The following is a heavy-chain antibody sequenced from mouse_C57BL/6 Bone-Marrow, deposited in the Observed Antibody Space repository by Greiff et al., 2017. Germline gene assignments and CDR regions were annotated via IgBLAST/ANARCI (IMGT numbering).Heavy chain of an antibody. D-gene: IGHD1-1*01. CDR3: AGNYYGSSPYAMDY. CDR2: INPNYGTT. J-gene: IGHJ4*01. Sequence: VQLKESGPELVKPGASVKISCKASGYSFTDYNMNWVKQSNGKSLEWIGVINPNYGTTSYNQKFKGKATLTVDQSSSTAYMQLNSLTSEDSAVYDCAGNYYGSSPYAMDYWGQGTSVTVSS. CDR1: GYSFTDYN. V-gene: IGHV1-39*01.